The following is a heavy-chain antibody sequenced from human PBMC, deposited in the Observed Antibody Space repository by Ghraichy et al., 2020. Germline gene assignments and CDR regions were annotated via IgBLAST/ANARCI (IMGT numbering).Heavy chain of an antibody. Sequence: GGSLRLSCAASGFSFSTYTMTWVRQAPGKGLEWVSSISSRGSHVFYADPMKGRLAISRDNGENSLYLEMNSLRAEDTAVYYCARVGLENYVTENWGQGTLVTVSS. CDR2: ISSRGSHV. CDR3: ARVGLENYVTEN. J-gene: IGHJ4*01. D-gene: IGHD3-16*01. CDR1: GFSFSTYT. V-gene: IGHV3-21*01.